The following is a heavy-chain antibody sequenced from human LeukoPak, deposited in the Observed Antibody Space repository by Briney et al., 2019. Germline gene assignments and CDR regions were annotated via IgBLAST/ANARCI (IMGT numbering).Heavy chain of an antibody. CDR2: IYHNGNT. J-gene: IGHJ4*02. D-gene: IGHD3-22*01. CDR3: ARLSITMILVVITEYYFDY. V-gene: IGHV4-38-2*01. Sequence: SSETLSLTCAVSGYSISSGCYWGWIRQPPGKGLEWIGSIYHNGNTYYNPSLKSRVTISVDTSKNQFSLKLSSVTAADTAVYYCARLSITMILVVITEYYFDYWGQGTLVTVSS. CDR1: GYSISSGCY.